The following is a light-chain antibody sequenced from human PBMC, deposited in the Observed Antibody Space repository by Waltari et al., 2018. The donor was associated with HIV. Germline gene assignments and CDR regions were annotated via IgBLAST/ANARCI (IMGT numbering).Light chain of an antibody. CDR2: WAS. CDR1: QSVLYSSNNKNY. Sequence: DIVMTQSPDSLAVSLGERATINCKSSQSVLYSSNNKNYLAWYQQKPGQPPKLLIDWASTRESGVPDRFSGSGSGTDFTLTISSLQAEDVAVYYCQQYYSTPPTFGQGTKLEFK. CDR3: QQYYSTPPT. J-gene: IGKJ2*01. V-gene: IGKV4-1*01.